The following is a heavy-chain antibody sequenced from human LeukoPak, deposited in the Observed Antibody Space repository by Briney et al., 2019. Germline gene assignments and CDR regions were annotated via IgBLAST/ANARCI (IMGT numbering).Heavy chain of an antibody. CDR2: ISGSGFT. J-gene: IGHJ4*02. Sequence: GSLRLSCAASGFTFSSYAMSWVRQAPGKGLEWVSAISGSGFTYYSDSVKGRFTISRDNSKNTLYPQMNSLRAEDTAVYYCARGLYSSSPWGQGTLVTVSS. CDR1: GFTFSSYA. D-gene: IGHD6-6*01. CDR3: ARGLYSSSP. V-gene: IGHV3-23*01.